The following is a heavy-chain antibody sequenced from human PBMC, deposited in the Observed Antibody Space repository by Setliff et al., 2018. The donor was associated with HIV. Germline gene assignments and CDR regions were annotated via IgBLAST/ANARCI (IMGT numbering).Heavy chain of an antibody. J-gene: IGHJ5*02. D-gene: IGHD5-18*01. Sequence: GESLKISCRASGYTFTNYWIGWVRQMPGKGLEWMGIVFPGDSDTNYNPSLKGRVTLSVDTSKNQLSLKLSSVTAADTAVYYCARYSYGYVRDLRFDPWGQGTLVTVSS. CDR1: GYTFTNYW. V-gene: IGHV5-51*01. CDR3: ARYSYGYVRDLRFDP. CDR2: VFPGDSDT.